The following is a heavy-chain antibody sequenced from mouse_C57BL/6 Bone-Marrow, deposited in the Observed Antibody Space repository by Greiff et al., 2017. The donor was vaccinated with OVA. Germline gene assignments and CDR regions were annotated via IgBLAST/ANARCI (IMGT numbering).Heavy chain of an antibody. CDR3: ARGIWDGGFAY. J-gene: IGHJ3*01. CDR1: GFNIKNTY. V-gene: IGHV14-3*01. D-gene: IGHD4-1*01. Sequence: VQLLQSVAELVRPGASVKLSCTASGFNIKNTYMHWVKQRPEQGLEWIGRIDPANGNTKYAPKFQGQATISADPSSNTAYLQLSSLTSEDTASYYCARGIWDGGFAYWGQGTRVTVSA. CDR2: IDPANGNT.